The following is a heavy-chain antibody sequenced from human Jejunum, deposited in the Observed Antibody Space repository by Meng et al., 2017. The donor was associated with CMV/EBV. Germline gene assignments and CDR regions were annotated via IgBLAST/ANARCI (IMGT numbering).Heavy chain of an antibody. D-gene: IGHD3-16*01. Sequence: TVSDYSMNWVRQAPGKGLEWVAYISSRSNTIYYADSVKGRFTIARDNAKNSLYLQMNSLRAEDTAVYYCARGGRGNYYYYYGMDVWGQGTTVTVSS. CDR3: ARGGRGNYYYYYGMDV. CDR2: ISSRSNTI. J-gene: IGHJ6*02. V-gene: IGHV3-48*04. CDR1: TVSDYS.